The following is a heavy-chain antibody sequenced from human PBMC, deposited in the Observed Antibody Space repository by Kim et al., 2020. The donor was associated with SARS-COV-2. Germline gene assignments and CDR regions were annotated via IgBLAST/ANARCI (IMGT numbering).Heavy chain of an antibody. Sequence: GGSLRLSCAASGFTFSNAWMSWVRQAPGKGLEWVGRIKSKTDGGTTDYAAPVKGRFTISRDDSKNTLYLQMNSLKTEDTAVYYCTTDPPSGSYSPMYYFDYWGQGTLVTVSS. CDR3: TTDPPSGSYSPMYYFDY. CDR2: IKSKTDGGTT. D-gene: IGHD1-26*01. V-gene: IGHV3-15*01. CDR1: GFTFSNAW. J-gene: IGHJ4*02.